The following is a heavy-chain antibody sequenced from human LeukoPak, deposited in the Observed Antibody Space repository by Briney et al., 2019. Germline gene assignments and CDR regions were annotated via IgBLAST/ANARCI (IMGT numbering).Heavy chain of an antibody. Sequence: ASVKVSCKVSGYTLTELSMHWVRQAPGKGLEWMGGFDPEDGETIYAQKFQDRVTMTEDTPTDTAYMELSSLRSEDTAVYYCATDHRAFDIWGQGTMVTVSS. CDR2: FDPEDGET. V-gene: IGHV1-24*01. CDR1: GYTLTELS. CDR3: ATDHRAFDI. J-gene: IGHJ3*02.